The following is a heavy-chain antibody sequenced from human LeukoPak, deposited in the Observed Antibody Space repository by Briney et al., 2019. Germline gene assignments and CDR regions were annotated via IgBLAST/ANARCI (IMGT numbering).Heavy chain of an antibody. D-gene: IGHD4-17*01. Sequence: SETLSLTCTVSGGSVSSGSYYWSWIRQPPGKGLEWIGYIYYSVSTNYNPSLKSRVTISVDTSKNQFSLKLISVTAADTAVYYCARDGDYGDYVVGGPWRYWGQGTLVTVSS. J-gene: IGHJ4*02. CDR2: IYYSVST. V-gene: IGHV4-61*01. CDR1: GGSVSSGSYY. CDR3: ARDGDYGDYVVGGPWRY.